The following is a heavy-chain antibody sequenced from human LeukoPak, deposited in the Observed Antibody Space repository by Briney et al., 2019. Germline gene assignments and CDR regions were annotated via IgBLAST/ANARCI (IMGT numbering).Heavy chain of an antibody. Sequence: ASAKVSCKASGYTFTSYYMHWVRQAPGQGLEWMGIINPSGGSTSYAQKFQGRVTMTRDTSTSTVYMELSSLRSEDTAVYYCARAERSIAARPTPPDYYYYMDAWGKGTTVTVSS. D-gene: IGHD6-6*01. CDR3: ARAERSIAARPTPPDYYYYMDA. V-gene: IGHV1-46*01. CDR2: INPSGGST. CDR1: GYTFTSYY. J-gene: IGHJ6*03.